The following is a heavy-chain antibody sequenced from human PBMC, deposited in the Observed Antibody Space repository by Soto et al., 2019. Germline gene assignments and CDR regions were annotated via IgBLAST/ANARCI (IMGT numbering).Heavy chain of an antibody. D-gene: IGHD5-18*01. CDR3: AKGDTTMITDYYAMDV. CDR1: GFTFSSYA. CDR2: ISYDGSNK. J-gene: IGHJ6*02. V-gene: IGHV3-30-3*01. Sequence: LRLSCAASGFTFSSYAMHWVRQAPGKGLEWVAVISYDGSNKYYADSVKGRFTISRDNSKNTLYLQMNSLRAEDTAVYYCAKGDTTMITDYYAMDVWGQGTTVTVSS.